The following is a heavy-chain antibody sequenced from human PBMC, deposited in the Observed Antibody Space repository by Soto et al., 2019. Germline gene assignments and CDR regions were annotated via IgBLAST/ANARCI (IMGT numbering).Heavy chain of an antibody. CDR1: GGTFSSYA. Sequence: SVKVSCKXSGGTFSSYAISWVRQAPGQGLEWMGGIIPIFGTANYAQKFQGRVTITADESTSTAYMELSSLRSEDTAVYYCARDDSGSAPRSYYGMDVWGQGTTVTVSS. CDR3: ARDDSGSAPRSYYGMDV. D-gene: IGHD3-10*01. J-gene: IGHJ6*02. CDR2: IIPIFGTA. V-gene: IGHV1-69*13.